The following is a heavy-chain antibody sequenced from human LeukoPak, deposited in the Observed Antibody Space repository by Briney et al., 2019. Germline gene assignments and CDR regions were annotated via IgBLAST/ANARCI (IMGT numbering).Heavy chain of an antibody. V-gene: IGHV3-48*03. CDR1: GFTFSSYE. CDR2: ISSSGSTI. Sequence: GGSLRLSCAASGFTFSSYEMNWVRQAPGKGLEGVSYISSSGSTIYYADAVKGRFTISRDNAENSLYQQMNSLRAEDTAVYYCAELGITMIGGVWGKGTTVTISS. CDR3: AELGITMIGGV. D-gene: IGHD3-10*02. J-gene: IGHJ6*04.